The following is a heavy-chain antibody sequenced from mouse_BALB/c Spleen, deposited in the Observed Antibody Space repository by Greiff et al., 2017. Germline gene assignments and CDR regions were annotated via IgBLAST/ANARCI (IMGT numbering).Heavy chain of an antibody. V-gene: IGHV5-12-1*01. J-gene: IGHJ2*01. CDR1: GFAFSSYD. CDR2: ISSGGGST. Sequence: EVKVVESGGGLVKPGGSLKLSCAASGFAFSSYDMSWVRQTPEKRLEWVAYISSGGGSTYYPDTVKGRFTISRDNAKNTLYLQMSSLKSEDTAMYYCARQNYRYLFDYWGQGTTLTVSS. CDR3: ARQNYRYLFDY. D-gene: IGHD2-14*01.